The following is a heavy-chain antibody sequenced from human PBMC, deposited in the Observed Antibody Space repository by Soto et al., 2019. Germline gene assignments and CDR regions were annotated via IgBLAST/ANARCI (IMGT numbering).Heavy chain of an antibody. CDR3: ANDMPDCSGGSCYWY. CDR2: IYSGGST. CDR1: ELTVDSDY. Sequence: GGSPRLCCAASELTVDSDYMTWVRHAPGKGLEWVSVIYSGGSTYYADSVKGRFTISRDNSKNTLYLQMNSLRAEDTAVYYCANDMPDCSGGSCYWYWGQGT. D-gene: IGHD2-15*01. J-gene: IGHJ4*02. V-gene: IGHV3-66*01.